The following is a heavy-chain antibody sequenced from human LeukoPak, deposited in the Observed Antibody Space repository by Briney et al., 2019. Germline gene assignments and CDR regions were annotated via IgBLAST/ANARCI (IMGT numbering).Heavy chain of an antibody. CDR3: TTDHDTSSWTFIY. Sequence: PGGPLTLLCAVSVYTQNNACTIGPRHAPRRGVEGGGCIESKTDGGTTDYAAPVKGRFTISRDDSKNTLFLQMNSLKTEDTAVYYCTTDHDTSSWTFIYWGQGTLVTVSS. V-gene: IGHV3-15*04. D-gene: IGHD6-13*01. CDR1: VYTQNNAC. J-gene: IGHJ4*02. CDR2: IESKTDGGTT.